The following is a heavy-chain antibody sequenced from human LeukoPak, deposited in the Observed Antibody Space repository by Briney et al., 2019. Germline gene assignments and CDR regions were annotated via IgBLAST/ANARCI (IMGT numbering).Heavy chain of an antibody. D-gene: IGHD5-12*01. Sequence: GSLRLSCAASGFTFDDYGMSWVRQAPGKGLEWVSGINWNGGSTGYADSVKGRFTISRDNAKNSLYLQMSSLRAEDTALYYCGRGRPRGYSGYVIDYWGQGTPITVSS. CDR3: GRGRPRGYSGYVIDY. J-gene: IGHJ4*02. CDR2: INWNGGST. CDR1: GFTFDDYG. V-gene: IGHV3-20*04.